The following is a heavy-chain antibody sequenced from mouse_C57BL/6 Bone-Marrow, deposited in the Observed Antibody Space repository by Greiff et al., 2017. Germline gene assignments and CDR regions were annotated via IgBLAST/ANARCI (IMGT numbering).Heavy chain of an antibody. Sequence: VQLQQPGAELVKPGASVKLSCKASGYTFTSYWMHWVKQRPGQGLEWIGMIHPNSGSTNYNEKFKSKATLTVDKSSSTAYMQLISLTSDDSAVYYCARSISTTVVATNFYFDYWGQGTTLTVSS. CDR1: GYTFTSYW. CDR2: IHPNSGST. D-gene: IGHD1-1*01. V-gene: IGHV1-64*01. CDR3: ARSISTTVVATNFYFDY. J-gene: IGHJ2*01.